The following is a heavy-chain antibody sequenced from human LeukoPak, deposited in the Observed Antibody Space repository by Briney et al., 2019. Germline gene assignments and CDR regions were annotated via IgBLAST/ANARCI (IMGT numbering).Heavy chain of an antibody. J-gene: IGHJ4*02. CDR3: TTESPHFDY. Sequence: GGSLRLSCAASKFTFSDYSMSWVRQAPGKGLEWVGRIKSKADGGTTDYAAPVKGRFTISRDDSKNTLYLQINSLKTEDTAVYYCTTESPHFDYWGQGTLVTVSS. CDR1: KFTFSDYS. V-gene: IGHV3-15*01. CDR2: IKSKADGGTT.